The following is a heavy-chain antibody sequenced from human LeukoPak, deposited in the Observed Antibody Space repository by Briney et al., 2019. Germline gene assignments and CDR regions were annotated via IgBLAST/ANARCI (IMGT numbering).Heavy chain of an antibody. CDR1: GGSISSSSYY. V-gene: IGHV4-39*07. Sequence: SETLSLTCTVSGGSISSSSYYWGWIRQPPGKGLEWIGSIYYSGSTYYNPSLKSRVTISVDTSKNQFSLKLSSVTAADTAVYYCARSGPPATAFDYWGQGTLVTVSS. D-gene: IGHD2-2*01. CDR2: IYYSGST. CDR3: ARSGPPATAFDY. J-gene: IGHJ4*02.